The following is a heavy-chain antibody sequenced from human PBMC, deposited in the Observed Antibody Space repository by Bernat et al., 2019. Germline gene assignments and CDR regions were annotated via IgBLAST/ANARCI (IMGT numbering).Heavy chain of an antibody. J-gene: IGHJ5*02. CDR1: GGSISSYY. V-gene: IGHV4-59*01. D-gene: IGHD2-2*01. CDR2: IYYSGST. Sequence: QVQLQESGPGLVKPSETLSLTCTVSGGSISSYYWSWIRQPPGKGLEWIGYIYYSGSTNYNPSLKSRVTISVDTSKNQFSLKLSSVTAADTAVYYCARGSIVVVPAADRDNWFDPWGQGTLVTVSS. CDR3: ARGSIVVVPAADRDNWFDP.